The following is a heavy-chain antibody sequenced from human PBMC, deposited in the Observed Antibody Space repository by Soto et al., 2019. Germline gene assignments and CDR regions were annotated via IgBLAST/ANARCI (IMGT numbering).Heavy chain of an antibody. J-gene: IGHJ3*02. Sequence: SETLSLTCTVSGGSISSYYWSWIRQPPGKGLEWIGYIYYSGSTNYNPSLKSRVTISVDTSKNQFSLKLSSVTAADTAVYYCARDTVTTESIEAFDIWGQGTMVTVSS. D-gene: IGHD4-17*01. CDR2: IYYSGST. V-gene: IGHV4-59*01. CDR3: ARDTVTTESIEAFDI. CDR1: GGSISSYY.